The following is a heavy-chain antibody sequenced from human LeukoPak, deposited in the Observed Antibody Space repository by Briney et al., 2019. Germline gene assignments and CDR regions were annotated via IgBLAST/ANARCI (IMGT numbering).Heavy chain of an antibody. J-gene: IGHJ4*02. CDR3: AKDKAPGSWHTPSDY. V-gene: IGHV3-23*01. D-gene: IGHD6-13*01. CDR2: INASVGTT. CDR1: GFTFSTYA. Sequence: GGSLRLSCAASGFTFSTYAMNWVRQAPGKGLEWVAGINASVGTTYYADSAKGRFTISRDSSKNSLYLQTNVPSAEDTAVYYWAKDKAPGSWHTPSDYWGQGSLVTVSS.